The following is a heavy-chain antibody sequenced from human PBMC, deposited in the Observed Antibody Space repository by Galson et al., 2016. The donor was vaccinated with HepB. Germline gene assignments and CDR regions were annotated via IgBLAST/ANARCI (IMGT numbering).Heavy chain of an antibody. V-gene: IGHV4-4*02. CDR2: IYHGGST. J-gene: IGHJ5*02. CDR1: HGSISSSNW. Sequence: LSLTCAVSHGSISSSNWWSWVRQPPGKGLEWIGEIYHGGSTNYNPSLKGRVTISVDKSKSQFSLNLTSVTAADTAVYYCARGYSSERQGGFDPWGQGALVTVSS. D-gene: IGHD2-15*01. CDR3: ARGYSSERQGGFDP.